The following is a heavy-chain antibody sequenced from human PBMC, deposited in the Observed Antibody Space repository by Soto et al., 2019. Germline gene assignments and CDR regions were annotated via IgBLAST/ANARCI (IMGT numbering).Heavy chain of an antibody. V-gene: IGHV1-69*13. CDR3: ASTYYYDSSGYYSSFDY. Sequence: SVKVSCKTSGGTFSSYAISWVRQAPGQGLEWMGGIIPIFGTANYAQKFQGRVTITADESTSTAYMELSSLRSEDTAVYYCASTYYYDSSGYYSSFDYWGQGTLVTVSS. CDR1: GGTFSSYA. CDR2: IIPIFGTA. J-gene: IGHJ4*02. D-gene: IGHD3-22*01.